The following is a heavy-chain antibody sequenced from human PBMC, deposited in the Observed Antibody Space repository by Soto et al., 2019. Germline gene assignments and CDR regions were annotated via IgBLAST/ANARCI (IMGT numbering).Heavy chain of an antibody. V-gene: IGHV4-34*01. CDR1: GGSFSGYY. Sequence: SETLSLTCAVYGGSFSGYYWSWIRQPPGKGLEWIGEINHSGSTNYNPSLKSRVTISVDTSKNQFSLKLSSVTAADTAVYYCARGRGRWAYYYYYYGMDVWGQGTTVTVSS. CDR3: ARGRGRWAYYYYYYGMDV. J-gene: IGHJ6*02. CDR2: INHSGST. D-gene: IGHD3-16*01.